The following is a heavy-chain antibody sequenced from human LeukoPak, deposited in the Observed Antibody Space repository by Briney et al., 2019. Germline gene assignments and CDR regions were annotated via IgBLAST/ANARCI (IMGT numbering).Heavy chain of an antibody. CDR1: GFTFDDYA. J-gene: IGHJ4*02. CDR3: AKGIAAAGTSAPMN. V-gene: IGHV3-9*01. CDR2: ISWNSGSI. D-gene: IGHD6-13*01. Sequence: LGGSLRLSCAASGFTFDDYAMHWVRQAPGKGLEWVSGISWNSGSIGYADSVKGRFTISRDNAKNSLYLQMNSLRAEDTALYYCAKGIAAAGTSAPMNWGQGTLVTVSS.